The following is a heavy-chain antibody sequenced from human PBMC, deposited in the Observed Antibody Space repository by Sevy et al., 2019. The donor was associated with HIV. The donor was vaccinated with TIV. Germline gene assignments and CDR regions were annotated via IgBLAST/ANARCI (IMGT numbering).Heavy chain of an antibody. D-gene: IGHD3-9*01. V-gene: IGHV1-18*01. CDR3: ARDQTRDILTGYEGSFDY. CDR2: ISAYNGNT. Sequence: ASVKVSCKASGYTFTSYGISWVRQAPGQGLEWMGWISAYNGNTNYAQKLQGRVTMTTDTSTSTAYMELRSLRADDTAVYYCARDQTRDILTGYEGSFDYWGQRTLVTVSS. J-gene: IGHJ4*02. CDR1: GYTFTSYG.